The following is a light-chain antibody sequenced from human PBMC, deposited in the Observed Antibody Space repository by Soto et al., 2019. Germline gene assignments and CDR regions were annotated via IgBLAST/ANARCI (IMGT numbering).Light chain of an antibody. CDR2: GAS. V-gene: IGKV3-20*01. Sequence: EIVLTQSPGTLSLSPGQRATLSCRASQSVSSSSLAWYHQKPGQAPRLLIYGASIRATGISDRFSGSGSGTDFSLTISRLEPEDFAVYYCLHYDNSPLYTFGQGTKLEIK. CDR3: LHYDNSPLYT. J-gene: IGKJ2*01. CDR1: QSVSSSS.